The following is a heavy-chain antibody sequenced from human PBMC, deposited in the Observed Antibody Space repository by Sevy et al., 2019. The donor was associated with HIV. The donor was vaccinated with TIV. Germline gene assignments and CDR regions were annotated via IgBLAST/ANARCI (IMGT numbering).Heavy chain of an antibody. CDR3: ARGQRLAPPWGFDL. J-gene: IGHJ2*01. V-gene: IGHV3-13*01. Sequence: GGSLRLSCAASGFTFSSHDMHWVRRATGKGLEWISSLGTVGDTYDIGSVKGRFTISREDAKKSFYLQMNSLRDDDTAVYYCARGQRLAPPWGFDLWGRGTLVTVSS. CDR2: LGTVGDT. D-gene: IGHD6-25*01. CDR1: GFTFSSHD.